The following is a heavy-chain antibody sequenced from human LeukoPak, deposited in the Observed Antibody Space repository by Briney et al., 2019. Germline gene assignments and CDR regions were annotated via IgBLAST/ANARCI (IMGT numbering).Heavy chain of an antibody. J-gene: IGHJ5*02. V-gene: IGHV1-2*02. D-gene: IGHD2-15*01. CDR1: GYTFTGYY. CDR2: INPNSGGT. Sequence: GASVKVSCKASGYTFTGYYMHWVRQAPGQGLEWMGWINPNSGGTNYAQKFQGRVTMTRDTSISTAYMELSRLRSDDTAVYYCARSRVVVVAATRRNWFDPWGQGTLVTVSS. CDR3: ARSRVVVVAATRRNWFDP.